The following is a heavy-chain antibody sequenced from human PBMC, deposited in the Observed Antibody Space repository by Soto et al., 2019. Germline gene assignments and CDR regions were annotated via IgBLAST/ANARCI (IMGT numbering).Heavy chain of an antibody. CDR3: ASRDPGTSVDY. CDR1: GGSFTSNNW. J-gene: IGHJ4*02. D-gene: IGHD1-7*01. Sequence: SETLSLTCAVSGGSFTSNNWWTWVRQPPGQGLEWIGEIYRTGSTNYNPSLKSRVTISLDKSENQFSLKVTSLTAADTAVYYCASRDPGTSVDYWGQGTLFTVSS. V-gene: IGHV4-4*02. CDR2: IYRTGST.